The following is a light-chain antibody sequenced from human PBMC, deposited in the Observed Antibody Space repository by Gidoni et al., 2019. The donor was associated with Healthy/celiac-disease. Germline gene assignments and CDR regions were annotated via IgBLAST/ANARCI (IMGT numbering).Light chain of an antibody. Sequence: EIVLTQSPATLSLSPGERATLSCRASQSVSSYLAWYQQKPGQAPRRLIYDASNRATGIPARFSGSASGTDFTLTISSLEPEDFAVYYCQQRSNWPPRCSFGQGTKLEIK. V-gene: IGKV3-11*01. J-gene: IGKJ2*04. CDR1: QSVSSY. CDR3: QQRSNWPPRCS. CDR2: DAS.